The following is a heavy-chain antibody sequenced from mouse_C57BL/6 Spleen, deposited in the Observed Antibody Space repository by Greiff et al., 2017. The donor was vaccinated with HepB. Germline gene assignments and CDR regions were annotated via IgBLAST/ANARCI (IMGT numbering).Heavy chain of an antibody. CDR1: GYTFTSYW. CDR3: ARSAAQALFDY. J-gene: IGHJ2*01. Sequence: VQLQQPGAELVKPGASVKLSCKASGYTFTSYWMHWVKQRPGQGLEWIGMIHPNSGSTNYNEKFKSKATLTVDKSSSTAYMQLSSLTSEDSAVYDCARSAAQALFDYWGQGTTLTVSS. V-gene: IGHV1-64*01. CDR2: IHPNSGST. D-gene: IGHD3-2*02.